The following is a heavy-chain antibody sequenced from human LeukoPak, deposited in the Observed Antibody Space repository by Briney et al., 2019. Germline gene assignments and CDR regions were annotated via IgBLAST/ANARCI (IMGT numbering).Heavy chain of an antibody. Sequence: SETLSLTCAVYGGSFSGYYWSWIRQTPGKGLEWIWEINHSGSTNYNPSLKSRVTISVDTSKDQFSLKLSSVTAADTAVYYCARGYYDSSGYSNLFDPWGQGTLVTVSS. D-gene: IGHD3-22*01. CDR3: ARGYYDSSGYSNLFDP. J-gene: IGHJ5*02. CDR1: GGSFSGYY. CDR2: INHSGST. V-gene: IGHV4-34*01.